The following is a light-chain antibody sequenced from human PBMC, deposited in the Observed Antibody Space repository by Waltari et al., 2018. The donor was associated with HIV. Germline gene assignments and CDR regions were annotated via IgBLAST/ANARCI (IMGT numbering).Light chain of an antibody. Sequence: EIVMTQSPASLSVSPGERVTLFCRARQSVSSDVAWYQQKPGLAPRLLIYGASTRDTGIPPRFSGSGSGTAFTLTISSLQSEDFAVYYCHQYHNWPRTFGQGTKVEIK. CDR3: HQYHNWPRT. V-gene: IGKV3-15*01. CDR2: GAS. J-gene: IGKJ1*01. CDR1: QSVSSD.